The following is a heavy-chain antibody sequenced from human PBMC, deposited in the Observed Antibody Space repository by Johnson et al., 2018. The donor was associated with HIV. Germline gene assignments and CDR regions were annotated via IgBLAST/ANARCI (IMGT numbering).Heavy chain of an antibody. CDR3: TSEGAFYDAFDS. CDR1: GFTFSRYW. D-gene: IGHD3-16*01. J-gene: IGHJ3*01. CDR2: IKSKTDGGTT. Sequence: VQLVESGGGLVQPGGSLRLSCAASGFTFSRYWMHWVRQAPGKGLVWVSRIKSKTDGGTTDYAAPVKGRFTISRDDSKDTLYLQINSLKTEDTAVYYCTSEGAFYDAFDSWGQGTMVTVSS. V-gene: IGHV3-15*07.